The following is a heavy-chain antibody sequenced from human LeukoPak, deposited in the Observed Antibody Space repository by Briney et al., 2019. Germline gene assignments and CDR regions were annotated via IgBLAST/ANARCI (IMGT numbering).Heavy chain of an antibody. CDR2: ISGSGGST. V-gene: IGHV3-23*01. CDR1: GFTFSSYA. CDR3: AKDSPPERYRGYDYSFWDY. D-gene: IGHD5-12*01. Sequence: PGGSLRLSCAASGFTFSSYAVSWVRQAPGKGLEWVSAISGSGGSTYYADSVKGRFTISRDNSKNTLYLQMNSLRAEDTAVYYCAKDSPPERYRGYDYSFWDYWGQGTLVTVSS. J-gene: IGHJ4*02.